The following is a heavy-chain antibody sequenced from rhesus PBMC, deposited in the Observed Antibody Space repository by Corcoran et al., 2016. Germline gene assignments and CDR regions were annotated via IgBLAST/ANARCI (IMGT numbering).Heavy chain of an antibody. D-gene: IGHD5-12*01. CDR3: ARAAGYSYSYFDY. V-gene: IGHV4-169*01. Sequence: QLQLQESGPGLVKPSETLSVTCAVSGGSISSSYWSWIRQAPGKGLEWIGYIYGSGSSNNYHPPLKSRVTLSVDTSKNPLSLKLSSVTTADTAVYYCARAAGYSYSYFDYWGQGVLVTVSS. CDR2: IYGSGSSN. J-gene: IGHJ4*01. CDR1: GGSISSSY.